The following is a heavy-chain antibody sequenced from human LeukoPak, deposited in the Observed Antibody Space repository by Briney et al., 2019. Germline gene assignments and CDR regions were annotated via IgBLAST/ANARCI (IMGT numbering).Heavy chain of an antibody. D-gene: IGHD6-6*01. CDR3: ARDRRDSGYSSSPDWFDP. CDR1: GYTFTSYG. CDR2: ISAYNGNT. V-gene: IGHV1-18*01. J-gene: IGHJ5*02. Sequence: ASVKVSCKASGYTFTSYGISWVRQAPGQGLEWMGWISAYNGNTKYAQKLQGRVTMTTDTSTSTAYMELRSLRFDDTAVYYCARDRRDSGYSSSPDWFDPWGQGTQVTVSS.